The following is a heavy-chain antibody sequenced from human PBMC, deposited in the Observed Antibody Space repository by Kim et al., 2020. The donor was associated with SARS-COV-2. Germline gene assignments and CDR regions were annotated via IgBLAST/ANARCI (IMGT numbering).Heavy chain of an antibody. V-gene: IGHV1-69*13. Sequence: SVKVSCKASGGTFSTSVISWVRQAPGQGLEWMGGIIPIFGTAKYAQKFQGRVTITADDSTTTAYMELSSLTSDDTAVYYCAKTPPRGIDPQNIAVPLYSYFDSWAQGTLVTVSS. D-gene: IGHD6-19*01. CDR1: GGTFSTSV. J-gene: IGHJ4*02. CDR2: IIPIFGTA. CDR3: AKTPPRGIDPQNIAVPLYSYFDS.